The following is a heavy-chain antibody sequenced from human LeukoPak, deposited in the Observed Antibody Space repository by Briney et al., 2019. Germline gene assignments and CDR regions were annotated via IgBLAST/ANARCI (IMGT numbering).Heavy chain of an antibody. CDR1: GFTFSDYH. CDR3: AREKKTEWTTGAFDM. V-gene: IGHV3-11*01. CDR2: TSPSGGTI. J-gene: IGHJ3*02. D-gene: IGHD3-3*01. Sequence: GGSLRLSCAASGFTFSDYHMSWIRQAPETGLEWLSYTSPSGGTIYYTDSVKGRFTMSRDNAQNALYLEMNSLRAEDTAVYYCAREKKTEWTTGAFDMWGQGTMVIVSS.